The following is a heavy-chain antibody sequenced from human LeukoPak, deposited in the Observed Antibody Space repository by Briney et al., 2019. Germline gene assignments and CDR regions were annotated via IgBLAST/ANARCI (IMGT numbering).Heavy chain of an antibody. CDR3: AKSSSWTYHYLDY. CDR2: IRGSGGST. CDR1: GFTFSSYA. V-gene: IGHV3-23*01. J-gene: IGHJ4*02. Sequence: TRGSLRLSCAASGFTFSSYAMSWVRQAPGKGLEWVSAIRGSGGSTYYADSVKGRFTISRDNSMNTLSLQMNSLRAEDTALYYCAKSSSWTYHYLDYWGQGALVTVPS. D-gene: IGHD6-13*01.